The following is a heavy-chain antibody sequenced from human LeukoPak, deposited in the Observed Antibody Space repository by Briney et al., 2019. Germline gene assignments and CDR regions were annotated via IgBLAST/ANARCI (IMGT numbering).Heavy chain of an antibody. V-gene: IGHV3-73*01. CDR1: GFSFSGSA. Sequence: GGSLRLSCAPSGFSFSGSAIHWVRQAPREGLEWGGRIRSKDNSYATAYAAAVKGRFTISRDDSKNRAYLQMNSLKTEDTAVYYCTRPSAYWGQGTLVSVSS. CDR3: TRPSAY. J-gene: IGHJ4*02. CDR2: IRSKDNSYAT.